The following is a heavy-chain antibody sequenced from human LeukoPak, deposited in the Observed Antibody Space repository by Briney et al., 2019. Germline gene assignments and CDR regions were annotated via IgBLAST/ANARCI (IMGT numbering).Heavy chain of an antibody. CDR1: GFTFSSYA. CDR3: AKGIYSGSYYRGLDY. CDR2: ISGSGGST. Sequence: GGSLRLSCAASGFTFSSYAMSWVRQAPGKGLEWVSAISGSGGSTYYADSVKGRFTISRDNSKNTLYLQMNSLRADDTALYYCAKGIYSGSYYRGLDYWGQGTLVTVSS. V-gene: IGHV3-23*01. D-gene: IGHD1-26*01. J-gene: IGHJ4*02.